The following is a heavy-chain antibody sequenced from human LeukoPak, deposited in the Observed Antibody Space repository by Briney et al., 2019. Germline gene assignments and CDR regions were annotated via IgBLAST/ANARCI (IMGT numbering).Heavy chain of an antibody. Sequence: GGSLRLSCAASGFTFSSYEMNWVRQAPGKGLEWVSYISSSGSTIYYADSVKGRFTFSRDNAKNSLYLQMNSLRAEDTAVYYCASGRRALNYYGSGSYVWGQGTLVTVSS. CDR2: ISSSGSTI. D-gene: IGHD3-10*01. CDR3: ASGRRALNYYGSGSYV. V-gene: IGHV3-48*03. CDR1: GFTFSSYE. J-gene: IGHJ4*02.